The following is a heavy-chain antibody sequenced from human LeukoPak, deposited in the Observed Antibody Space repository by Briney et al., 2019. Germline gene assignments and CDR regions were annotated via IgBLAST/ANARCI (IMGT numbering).Heavy chain of an antibody. J-gene: IGHJ4*02. CDR3: ATSVAGTWIFDY. CDR1: GYTFTSYY. Sequence: ASVKVSCKASGYTFTSYYMHWVRQAPGQGLEWMGIINPSGGSTSYAQKFQGRVTMTRDTSTSTVYMELSSLRSEDTAVYYCATSVAGTWIFDYWGQGTLVTVSS. CDR2: INPSGGST. D-gene: IGHD6-19*01. V-gene: IGHV1-46*01.